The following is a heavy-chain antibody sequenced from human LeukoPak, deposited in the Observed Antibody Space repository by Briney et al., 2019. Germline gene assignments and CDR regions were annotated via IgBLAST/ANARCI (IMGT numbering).Heavy chain of an antibody. CDR2: ISGSGGST. V-gene: IGHV3-23*01. CDR1: GFTFRSYA. Sequence: PGGSLRLSCAASGFTFRSYAMSWVRQAPGKGLEWVSAISGSGGSTYYADSVKGRFTISRDNSKNTLYLQMNSLRAEDTAVYYCAKGGDFWSEIDYWGQGTLVTVSS. J-gene: IGHJ4*02. D-gene: IGHD3-3*01. CDR3: AKGGDFWSEIDY.